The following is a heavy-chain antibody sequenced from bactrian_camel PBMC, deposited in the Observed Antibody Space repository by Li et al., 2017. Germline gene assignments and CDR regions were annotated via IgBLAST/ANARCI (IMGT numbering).Heavy chain of an antibody. V-gene: IGHV3S53*01. CDR1: GYTSTVAC. CDR2: IDSDGST. Sequence: VQLVESGGGSVQAGGSLRLSCAASGYTSTVACMGWFRQAPGKERDGVAAIDSDGSTTYADSVKGRFTISKDIAKNTLYLQMNSLKPEDAGTYYCAVAMRGMYGGSWFCHNRDGIDYWGEGTQVTVS. J-gene: IGHJ7*01. D-gene: IGHD6*01.